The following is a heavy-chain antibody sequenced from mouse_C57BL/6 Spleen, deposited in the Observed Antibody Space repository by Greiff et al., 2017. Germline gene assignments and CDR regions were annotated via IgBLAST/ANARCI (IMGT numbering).Heavy chain of an antibody. Sequence: EVQLQQSGPELVKPGASVKISCKASGYSFTDYNMNWVKQSTGKSLEWIGVINPNYGTTSYNQKFKGKVTLTVDQSSSTAYMQLNSLTSEDSAVYYCARWVVLGRYFDVWGTGTTVTVSS. J-gene: IGHJ1*03. V-gene: IGHV1-39*01. D-gene: IGHD1-1*01. CDR1: GYSFTDYN. CDR3: ARWVVLGRYFDV. CDR2: INPNYGTT.